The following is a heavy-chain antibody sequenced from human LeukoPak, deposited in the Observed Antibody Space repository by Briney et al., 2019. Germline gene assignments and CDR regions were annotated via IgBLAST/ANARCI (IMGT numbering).Heavy chain of an antibody. CDR3: ARQGLWGSWPFDY. Sequence: GESLKISCKGSGYSFTIYWIGWVGQMPGKGLEWMGIIYPGDFDTSYRPSFQGQVTISGDKSISTAYLQRSSLKASDTAMYYCARQGLWGSWPFDYWGQGTLVTVSS. CDR1: GYSFTIYW. V-gene: IGHV5-51*01. CDR2: IYPGDFDT. D-gene: IGHD3-16*01. J-gene: IGHJ4*02.